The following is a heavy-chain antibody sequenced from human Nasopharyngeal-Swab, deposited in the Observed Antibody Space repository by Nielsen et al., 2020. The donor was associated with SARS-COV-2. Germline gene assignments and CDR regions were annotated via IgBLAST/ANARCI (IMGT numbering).Heavy chain of an antibody. CDR2: INHSGST. V-gene: IGHV4-34*01. D-gene: IGHD3-16*01. J-gene: IGHJ4*02. CDR3: ARAPRGIMITFGGVNPHSFYFDY. Sequence: SETLSLTCAVYGRSFSGYYWSWIRQPPGKGLEWIGEINHSGSTNYNPSLKSRVTISVDTSKNQFSLKLSSVTAADTAVYYCARAPRGIMITFGGVNPHSFYFDYWGQGTLVTVSS. CDR1: GRSFSGYY.